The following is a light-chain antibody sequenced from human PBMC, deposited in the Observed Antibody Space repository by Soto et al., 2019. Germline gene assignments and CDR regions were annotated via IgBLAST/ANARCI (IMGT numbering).Light chain of an antibody. CDR3: QQYGSSPLT. CDR2: GAS. J-gene: IGKJ4*01. V-gene: IGKV3-20*01. CDR1: QSVSSKH. Sequence: DIVLTQSPGTRSLSPGERATLSCRASQSVSSKHLAWYQQKPGQAPRLIIYGASSRATGIPDRFSGSVSGTDGTLTISRLENEDVAVYYCQQYGSSPLTFGGGTKVDIK.